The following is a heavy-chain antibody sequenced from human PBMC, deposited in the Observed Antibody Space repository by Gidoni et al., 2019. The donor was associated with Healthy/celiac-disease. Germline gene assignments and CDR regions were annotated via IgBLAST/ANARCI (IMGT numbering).Heavy chain of an antibody. D-gene: IGHD2-15*01. CDR2: SGCSCGRT. CDR3: AKDRPRGGGTYGAFDF. Sequence: EVQLLESGGGLVQPGGSLRLSFAASGFTFSSYAMSWVRQAQGKGMCWFSASGCSCGRTYDADSVKCRFTISRDNSKNTLYLQMNSLRAEDTAVYYCAKDRPRGGGTYGAFDFWGQGTMVTVSS. V-gene: IGHV3-23*01. J-gene: IGHJ3*01. CDR1: GFTFSSYA.